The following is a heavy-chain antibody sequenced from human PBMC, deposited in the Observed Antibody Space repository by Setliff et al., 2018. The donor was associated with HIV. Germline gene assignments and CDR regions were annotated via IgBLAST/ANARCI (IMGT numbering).Heavy chain of an antibody. CDR2: INPSGGST. CDR3: ATTRGITERALEF. J-gene: IGHJ4*01. D-gene: IGHD1-20*01. Sequence: ASVKVSCKASGYTFSSYSMHWVRQAPGQGLEWMGYINPSGGSTIYAQEFQGRVTMTRDTSASTVYMELSSLTSDDTAFYYCATTRGITERALEFWGQGALVTVSS. V-gene: IGHV1-46*01. CDR1: GYTFSSYS.